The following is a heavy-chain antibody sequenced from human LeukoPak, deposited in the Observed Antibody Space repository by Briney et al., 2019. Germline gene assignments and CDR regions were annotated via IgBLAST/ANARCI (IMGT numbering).Heavy chain of an antibody. CDR2: ISDSGSP. V-gene: IGHV4-59*08. J-gene: IGHJ4*02. Sequence: SEALSLTCSVSGASVSNYYWSWLRQTPGKGLEWIGHISDSGSPTCNPSLKSRVTISEDMSKNQISLNLRSVTAADTAVYYCARHADGGVFIKTYFFDSWGQGFLSASPQ. D-gene: IGHD3-16*01. CDR3: ARHADGGVFIKTYFFDS. CDR1: GASVSNYY.